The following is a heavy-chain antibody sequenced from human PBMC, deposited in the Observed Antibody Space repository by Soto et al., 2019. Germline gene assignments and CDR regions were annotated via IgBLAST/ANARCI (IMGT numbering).Heavy chain of an antibody. CDR3: ARAPRIINYDSSVRALPSPFDY. CDR2: IIPILGIA. D-gene: IGHD3-22*01. V-gene: IGHV1-69*02. CDR1: GGTFSSYT. Sequence: ASVKVSCKASGGTFSSYTISWVRQAPGQGLEWMGRIIPILGIANYAQKFQGRVTITADKSTSTAYMELSSLRSEDTAVYYCARAPRIINYDSSVRALPSPFDYWGQGTLVTVSS. J-gene: IGHJ4*02.